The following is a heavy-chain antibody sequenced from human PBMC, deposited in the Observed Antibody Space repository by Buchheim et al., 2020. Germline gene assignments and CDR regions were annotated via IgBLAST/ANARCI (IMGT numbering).Heavy chain of an antibody. Sequence: QVQLQESGPGLVKPSQTLSLTCTVSGGSISSGSYYWSWIRQPAGKGLEWIGRIYTSGSTNYNPSLKSRVTISVDTSKNQFCLKLSAVTAADTAVYYCARDRNDYGDYGPGDYWGQGTL. CDR2: IYTSGST. CDR3: ARDRNDYGDYGPGDY. V-gene: IGHV4-61*02. CDR1: GGSISSGSYY. J-gene: IGHJ4*02. D-gene: IGHD4-17*01.